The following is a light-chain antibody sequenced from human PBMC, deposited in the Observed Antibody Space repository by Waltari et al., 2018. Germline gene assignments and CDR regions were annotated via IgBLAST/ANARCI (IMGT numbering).Light chain of an antibody. Sequence: DIQMTQSPSSLSASVGDRVTITCRASQNIGSSLNWYQHKPGKAPNLLIYAASSLQSGDPSRFSGSGTESGTDFTLTISSLHPEDFAIYYCHQSYSTPTFGPGTKVDIK. CDR3: HQSYSTPT. CDR1: QNIGSS. J-gene: IGKJ3*01. V-gene: IGKV1-39*01. CDR2: AAS.